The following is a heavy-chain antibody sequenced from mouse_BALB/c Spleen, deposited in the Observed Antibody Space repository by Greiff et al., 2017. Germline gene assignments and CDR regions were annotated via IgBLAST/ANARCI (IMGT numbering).Heavy chain of an antibody. Sequence: DVMLVESGGGLVQPGGSLKLSCAASGFTFSSYTMSWVRQTPEKRLEWVAYISNGGGSTYYPDTVKGRFTISRDNAKNTLYLQMSSLKSEDTAMYYCARQLAGDYWGQGTTLTVSS. V-gene: IGHV5-12-2*01. CDR1: GFTFSSYT. D-gene: IGHD4-1*01. J-gene: IGHJ2*01. CDR3: ARQLAGDY. CDR2: ISNGGGST.